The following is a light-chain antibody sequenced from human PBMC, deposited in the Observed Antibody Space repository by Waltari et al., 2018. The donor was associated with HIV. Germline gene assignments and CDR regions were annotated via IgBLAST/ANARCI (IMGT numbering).Light chain of an antibody. Sequence: SVLAQPPSASGPPGQRLTISCSGSSSNIGTSTLNWYQQLPGTAPKLLIYSNNQRPSGVPDRFSGSKSGTSASLAISGLQSEDEGDYYCAAWDDRLNGPVFGGGTKLTVL. J-gene: IGLJ2*01. CDR1: SSNIGTST. V-gene: IGLV1-44*01. CDR3: AAWDDRLNGPV. CDR2: SNN.